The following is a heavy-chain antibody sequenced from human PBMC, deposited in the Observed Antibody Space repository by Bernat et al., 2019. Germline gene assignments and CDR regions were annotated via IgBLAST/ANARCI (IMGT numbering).Heavy chain of an antibody. CDR2: IIPIFGTA. CDR3: ARGGSSGWFFDY. Sequence: VQLVQSGAEVKKPGATVKISCKASGGTFSSYAISWVRQAPGQGLEWMGGIIPIFGTANYAQKFQGRVTITADESTSTAYMELSSLRSEDTAVYYCARGGSSGWFFDYWGQGTLVTVSS. V-gene: IGHV1-69*13. CDR1: GGTFSSYA. D-gene: IGHD6-19*01. J-gene: IGHJ4*02.